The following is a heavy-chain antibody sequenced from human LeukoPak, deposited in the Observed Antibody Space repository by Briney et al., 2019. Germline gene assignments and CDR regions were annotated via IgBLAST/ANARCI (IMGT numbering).Heavy chain of an antibody. CDR3: ARGEPTPDRAYFDY. CDR1: GYTFTSYD. J-gene: IGHJ4*02. D-gene: IGHD1-14*01. Sequence: ASVKVSCKASGYTFTSYDINWVRQATGQGLEWMGWMNPNSGNTGYAQKFQGRVTMTRNTSISTAYMELSSLRSEDTAVYYCARGEPTPDRAYFDYWGQGTLVTVSS. CDR2: MNPNSGNT. V-gene: IGHV1-8*01.